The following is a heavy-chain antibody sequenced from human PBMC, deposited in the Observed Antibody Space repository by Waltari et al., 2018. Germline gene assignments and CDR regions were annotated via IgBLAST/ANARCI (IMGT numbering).Heavy chain of an antibody. CDR2: SRSSSSTI. CDR3: ATLRRDGYNNNDY. CDR1: GVTFMSYS. V-gene: IGHV3-48*04. Sequence: EVQLVESGGGLVQTGGSVRLNWAAAGVTFMSYSMTWVRRAPGKGREWVSYSRSSSSTIYYTDSVKGRFTISRDNAKNSLYLQMNSLRAEDTAVYYCATLRRDGYNNNDYWGQGTLVTVSS. J-gene: IGHJ4*02. D-gene: IGHD4-4*01.